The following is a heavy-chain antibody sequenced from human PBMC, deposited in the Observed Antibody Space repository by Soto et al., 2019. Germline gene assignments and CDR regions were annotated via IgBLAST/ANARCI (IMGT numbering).Heavy chain of an antibody. Sequence: QVQLQESGPGLVKPSETLSLTCTVSGGSISPYYWSWIRQPPGKGLEWIGYVYYSGNTNYNPSLESRVTISVDTSRNRFSPNLTSATAADTAVYYCARKGAAASYAHYYMDVWGRGTAVTVSS. D-gene: IGHD6-13*01. J-gene: IGHJ6*03. V-gene: IGHV4-59*01. CDR1: GGSISPYY. CDR3: ARKGAAASYAHYYMDV. CDR2: VYYSGNT.